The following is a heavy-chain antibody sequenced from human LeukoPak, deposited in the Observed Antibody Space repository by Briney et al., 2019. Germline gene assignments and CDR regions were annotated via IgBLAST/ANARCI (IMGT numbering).Heavy chain of an antibody. D-gene: IGHD3-10*01. Sequence: SVKVSCKASGGTFSSFTITWVRQAPGQGLDWMGGITPIFGTTNYAQKFQDRVTITADKSTSTSYLELSSLKSDDTAVYFCARIAPTRATMVRRDFNYMDIWGKGTAVTVSS. CDR1: GGTFSSFT. CDR2: ITPIFGTT. J-gene: IGHJ6*03. CDR3: ARIAPTRATMVRRDFNYMDI. V-gene: IGHV1-69*06.